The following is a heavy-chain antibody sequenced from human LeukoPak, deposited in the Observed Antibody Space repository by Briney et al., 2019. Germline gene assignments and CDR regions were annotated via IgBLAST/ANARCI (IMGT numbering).Heavy chain of an antibody. CDR3: ARDPNLRQMEPISDAFDI. CDR1: GGTFSSYA. V-gene: IGHV1-69*05. CDR2: IIPIFGTA. J-gene: IGHJ3*02. D-gene: IGHD5-24*01. Sequence: XXKAXGGTFSSYAIXWVRQAPGQGLEXMGRIIPIFGTANYAQKFQGRVTITTDESTSTAYMELSSLRSEGTAVYYCARDPNLRQMEPISDAFDIWGQGTMVTVSS.